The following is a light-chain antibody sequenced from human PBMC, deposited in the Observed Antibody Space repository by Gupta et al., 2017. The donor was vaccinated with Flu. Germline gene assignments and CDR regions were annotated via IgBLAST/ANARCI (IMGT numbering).Light chain of an antibody. CDR2: AAS. Sequence: AIRMTPSPSSFSASTGDRVTITCRASQGISSYLAWYQQKPGKAPKLRIYAASTWQRGVPSRFSGSGSGTDFTLTISCLQAEDFATYYCQQYYSYPRTFGQGTKVEIK. CDR3: QQYYSYPRT. CDR1: QGISSY. J-gene: IGKJ1*01. V-gene: IGKV1-8*01.